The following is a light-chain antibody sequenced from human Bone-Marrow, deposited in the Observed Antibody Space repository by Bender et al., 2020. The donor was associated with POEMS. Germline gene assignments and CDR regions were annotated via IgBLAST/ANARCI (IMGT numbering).Light chain of an antibody. CDR1: NSDVGAYNY. CDR2: DGA. Sequence: QSALTQPASVSGSPGQSITISCAGSNSDVGAYNYVSWFQQHPGKAPKLIISDGADRPSGVSDRFSGSKSGSTASLTISGLQAEDEADYHCASFTSTYTWVFGGGTRLTVL. V-gene: IGLV2-14*03. J-gene: IGLJ3*02. CDR3: ASFTSTYTWV.